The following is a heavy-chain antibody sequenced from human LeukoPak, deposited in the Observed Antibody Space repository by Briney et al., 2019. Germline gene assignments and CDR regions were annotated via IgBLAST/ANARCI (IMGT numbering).Heavy chain of an antibody. V-gene: IGHV4-39*01. Sequence: SETLSLTRTVSGGPISSSSFYWGWIRQPPGKGLEWIGSIYYSGSTYYNPSLKSRVTISVDTSKNQFSLNLSSVTAADTAVYYCARSFVYDSSGGSGYFDYWGQGTLVTVSS. J-gene: IGHJ4*02. CDR3: ARSFVYDSSGGSGYFDY. CDR2: IYYSGST. D-gene: IGHD3-22*01. CDR1: GGPISSSSFY.